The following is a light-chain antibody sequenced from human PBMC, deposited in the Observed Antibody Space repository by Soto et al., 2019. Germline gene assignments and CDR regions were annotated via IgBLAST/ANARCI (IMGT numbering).Light chain of an antibody. V-gene: IGLV2-14*01. Sequence: QSALTQPASVSGSPGQSITISCTGTSSDVGGYNYVSWYQQHPGRAPKLMIYEVSNRPSGVSNRFSGSKSGNTASLTISGLQAEDEGDYYCSSYTSSNTVVFGGGTKVTVL. CDR1: SSDVGGYNY. CDR2: EVS. J-gene: IGLJ2*01. CDR3: SSYTSSNTVV.